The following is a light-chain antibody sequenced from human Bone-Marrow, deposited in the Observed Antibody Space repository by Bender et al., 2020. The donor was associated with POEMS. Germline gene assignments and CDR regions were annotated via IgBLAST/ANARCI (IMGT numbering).Light chain of an antibody. J-gene: IGLJ3*02. CDR3: CSYAAINTWV. CDR2: EVS. Sequence: QSALTQPPSASGSPGQSVTISCTGTSSDVGGYPYVSWYQHHPGKAPKLLIFEVSQRPSGVPDRFSGSKSGNTASLTVSGLQAEDEADYYCCSYAAINTWVFGGGTKLTVL. CDR1: SSDVGGYPY. V-gene: IGLV2-8*01.